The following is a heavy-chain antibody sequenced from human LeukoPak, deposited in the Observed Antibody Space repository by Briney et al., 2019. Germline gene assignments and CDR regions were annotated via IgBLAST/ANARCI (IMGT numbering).Heavy chain of an antibody. CDR3: AIVGLLGVVPAAMLIDY. Sequence: PGGSLRLSCAASGFTFSSYAMSWVRQAPGKGLEWVSAISGSGGSTYYADSVKGRFTISRDNSKNTLYLQMNSLRAEDTAVYYCAIVGLLGVVPAAMLIDYWGQGTLVTVSS. CDR2: ISGSGGST. CDR1: GFTFSSYA. V-gene: IGHV3-23*01. D-gene: IGHD2-2*01. J-gene: IGHJ4*02.